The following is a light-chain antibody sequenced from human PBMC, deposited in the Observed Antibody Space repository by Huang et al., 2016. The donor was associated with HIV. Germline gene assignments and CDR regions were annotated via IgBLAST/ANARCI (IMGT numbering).Light chain of an antibody. Sequence: AIHMTPSPSSLSAFVGDRVAITCRASQGIRSDLGWYQHKPGKAPKLLISTASSLQSGVPSRFSGSGSDTNFTLTISSLQPEDFATYYCLQDYDYPCTFGQGTRVEI. V-gene: IGKV1-6*02. CDR3: LQDYDYPCT. CDR2: TAS. J-gene: IGKJ1*01. CDR1: QGIRSD.